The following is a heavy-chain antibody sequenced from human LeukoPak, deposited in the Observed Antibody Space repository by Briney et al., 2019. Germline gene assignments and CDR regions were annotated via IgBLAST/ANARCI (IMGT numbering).Heavy chain of an antibody. CDR1: GFIFSDAW. D-gene: IGHD3-10*01. J-gene: IGHJ4*02. Sequence: GGSHRLSCAASGFIFSDAWMSWVRQIPGKGREWVGRIESKTDGGTTDYAAPVKGRFTISRDDSTTTLYLQMNSLKSEDTAVYYCTTYGSGRKFDYWGQGILVTVSS. CDR2: IESKTDGGTT. V-gene: IGHV3-15*04. CDR3: TTYGSGRKFDY.